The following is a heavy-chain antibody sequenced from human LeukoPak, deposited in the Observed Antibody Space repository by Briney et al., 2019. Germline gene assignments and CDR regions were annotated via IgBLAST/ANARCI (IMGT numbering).Heavy chain of an antibody. V-gene: IGHV3-73*01. CDR3: TRPPRNDYNDAFDI. Sequence: GGSLRLSCAASGFTFSGSSMHWVRHASGKGLEWVGRIRSKAHSYATAYAASVKGRFTISRDDSKNTAYLQMNSLKSDDTAVYYCTRPPRNDYNDAFDIWGQGTMATVSS. J-gene: IGHJ3*02. CDR2: IRSKAHSYAT. D-gene: IGHD5-24*01. CDR1: GFTFSGSS.